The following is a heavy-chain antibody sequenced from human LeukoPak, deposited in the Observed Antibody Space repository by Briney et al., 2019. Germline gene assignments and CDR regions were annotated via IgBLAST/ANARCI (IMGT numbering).Heavy chain of an antibody. J-gene: IGHJ4*02. D-gene: IGHD1-26*01. CDR2: IKQDESEK. CDR1: GFTFSSYA. Sequence: GGSLRLSCAASGFTFSSYAMSWVRQAPGKGPEWVANIKQDESEKYYVDSVKGRFTISRDNAKNSLYLQTNSLRAEDTAVYYCARDKIVGATNFDNWGQGTLVTVSS. CDR3: ARDKIVGATNFDN. V-gene: IGHV3-7*03.